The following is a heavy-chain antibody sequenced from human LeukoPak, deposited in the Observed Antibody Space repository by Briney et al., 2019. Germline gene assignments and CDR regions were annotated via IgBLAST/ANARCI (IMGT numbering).Heavy chain of an antibody. CDR3: AKDGGDSRGLGY. D-gene: IGHD3-3*01. J-gene: IGHJ4*02. Sequence: PGGSLRLSCAASGFTFSSYGMHWVRQAPGKGLEWVAVISYDGSNKYYADSVKGRFTISRDNSKNTLYLQMNSLRAEDTAVYYCAKDGGDSRGLGYWGQGTLVTVSS. CDR2: ISYDGSNK. V-gene: IGHV3-30*18. CDR1: GFTFSSYG.